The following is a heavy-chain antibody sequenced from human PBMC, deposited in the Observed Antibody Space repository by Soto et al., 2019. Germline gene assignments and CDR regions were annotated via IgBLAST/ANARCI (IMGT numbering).Heavy chain of an antibody. CDR3: ARVYQNRYYFDY. CDR1: GYTFTSYG. D-gene: IGHD2-2*02. V-gene: IGHV1-18*01. J-gene: IGHJ4*02. Sequence: ASVKVSCKASGYTFTSYGITWVRQAPGQGLEWMGWISAYNGNTNYAQKLQGRVTMTTDTSTSTAYMELRSLRSDDTAVYYCARVYQNRYYFDYWGQGTLVTVSS. CDR2: ISAYNGNT.